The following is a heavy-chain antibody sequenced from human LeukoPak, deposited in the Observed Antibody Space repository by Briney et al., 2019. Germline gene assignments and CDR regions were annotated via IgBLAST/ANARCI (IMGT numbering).Heavy chain of an antibody. Sequence: PGGSLRLSCAASGFTFSTYWMHWVRQAPGKGLVWISRINRDGSGITYADSVKGRFTISRDNAKNSLYLQMNSLRVEDTAVYYCARVGCSGGRCPGYGMDVWGQGTTVTVSS. CDR2: INRDGSGI. D-gene: IGHD2-15*01. V-gene: IGHV3-74*01. CDR1: GFTFSTYW. CDR3: ARVGCSGGRCPGYGMDV. J-gene: IGHJ6*02.